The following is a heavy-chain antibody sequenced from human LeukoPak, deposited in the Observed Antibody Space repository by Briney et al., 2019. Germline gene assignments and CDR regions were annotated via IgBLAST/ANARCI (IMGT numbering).Heavy chain of an antibody. D-gene: IGHD3-10*01. Sequence: GGSLRLSCAASGFTFSTYWMNWVRQAPGKGLEWVANIKPDGSEGYYVDSVKGRFTLSRDNAQNSLYLQMNSLRDDDTAVYYCARDKRPMVLDHWGQGTLVTVSS. CDR2: IKPDGSEG. CDR1: GFTFSTYW. J-gene: IGHJ4*02. V-gene: IGHV3-7*03. CDR3: ARDKRPMVLDH.